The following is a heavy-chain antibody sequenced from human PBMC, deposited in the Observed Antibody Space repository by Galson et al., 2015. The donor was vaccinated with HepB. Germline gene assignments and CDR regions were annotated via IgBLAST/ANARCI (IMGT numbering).Heavy chain of an antibody. J-gene: IGHJ6*02. CDR3: ARGGNDYYYGMDV. V-gene: IGHV4-34*01. CDR1: GGSFSGHQ. Sequence: ETLSLTCAVYGGSFSGHQWSWIRQPPGKGLEWIGEIIHSGITNYNPSLKSRVTISVDTSKNQFSLKLSSVTAADTAVYYCARGGNDYYYGMDVWGQGTTVTVSS. CDR2: IIHSGIT.